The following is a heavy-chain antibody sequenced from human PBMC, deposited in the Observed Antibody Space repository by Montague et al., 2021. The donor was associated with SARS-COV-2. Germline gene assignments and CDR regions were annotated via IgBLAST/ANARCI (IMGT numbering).Heavy chain of an antibody. CDR2: IKQSGST. CDR1: GGSFGDDH. V-gene: IGHV4-34*01. Sequence: SETLSLTCGVYGGSFGDDHWSWIRQPPGKGLEWIGDIKQSGSTNYNPSLKSRVTISVDTSKNQFSLKLTSVTAADTAVYFCARGHLSVSMIVVVFTSASYYLDYWGQGAQVTVSP. J-gene: IGHJ4*02. CDR3: ARGHLSVSMIVVVFTSASYYLDY. D-gene: IGHD3-22*01.